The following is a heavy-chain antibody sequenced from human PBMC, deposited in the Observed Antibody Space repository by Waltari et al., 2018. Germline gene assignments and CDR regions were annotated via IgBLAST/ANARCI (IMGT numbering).Heavy chain of an antibody. D-gene: IGHD6-19*01. CDR2: ISYDGSNK. CDR3: ASGSSGWYYFDY. V-gene: IGHV3-30-3*01. J-gene: IGHJ4*02. Sequence: QVQLVESGGGVVQPGRSLRLSCAASGFTFSSYAMHWVRQAPGKGLEWVAVISYDGSNKYYADSVKGRFTISRDNSKNTLYLQMNSLRAEDTAVYYCASGSSGWYYFDYWGQGTLVTVSS. CDR1: GFTFSSYA.